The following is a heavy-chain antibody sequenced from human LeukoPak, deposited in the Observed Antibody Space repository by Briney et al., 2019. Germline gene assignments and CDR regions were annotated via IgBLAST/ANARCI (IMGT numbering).Heavy chain of an antibody. CDR1: GGAISSYY. CDR2: IYYSGST. Sequence: SETLSLTCTVSGGAISSYYWSWIRQPPGKGLEWIGYIYYSGSTNYNPSLKSRVTISLDTSKNQFSLQLSSVTAADTAVYYCARSGGSVAMVRGVIAGWFDPWGEGTLVTVSS. J-gene: IGHJ5*02. V-gene: IGHV4-59*01. CDR3: ARSGGSVAMVRGVIAGWFDP. D-gene: IGHD3-10*01.